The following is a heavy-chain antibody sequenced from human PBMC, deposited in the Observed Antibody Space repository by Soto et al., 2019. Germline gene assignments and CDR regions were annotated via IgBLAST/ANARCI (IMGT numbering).Heavy chain of an antibody. V-gene: IGHV1-69*06. CDR3: ASSYYYDSSADYYYGMDV. CDR2: IIPIFGTA. CDR1: GGTFSSYA. Sequence: QVQLVQSGAGVKKPGSSVKVSCKASGGTFSSYAISWVRQAPGQGLEWMGGIIPIFGTANYAQKFQGRVTITADKSTSTAYMELSSLRSEDTAVYYCASSYYYDSSADYYYGMDVWGQGTTVTVSS. D-gene: IGHD3-22*01. J-gene: IGHJ6*02.